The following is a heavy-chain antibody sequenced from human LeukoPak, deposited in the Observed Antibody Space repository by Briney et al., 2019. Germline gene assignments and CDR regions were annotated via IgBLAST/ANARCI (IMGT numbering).Heavy chain of an antibody. D-gene: IGHD3-16*02. J-gene: IGHJ4*02. Sequence: GASVKVSCKASGYTFTGYYMHWVRQAPGQGLEWMGWINPNSGGTNYAQKFQGRVTMTRDTSISTAYMELSRLRSDDTAVYYCATPKTWGSYRVDAFDYWGQGTLVTVSS. CDR3: ATPKTWGSYRVDAFDY. V-gene: IGHV1-2*02. CDR1: GYTFTGYY. CDR2: INPNSGGT.